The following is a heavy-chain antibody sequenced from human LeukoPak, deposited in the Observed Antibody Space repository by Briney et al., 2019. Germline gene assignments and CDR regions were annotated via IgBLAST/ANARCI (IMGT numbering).Heavy chain of an antibody. CDR2: VNWNGGST. CDR1: GFTFDNYG. CDR3: ARGLSGYASSLGY. D-gene: IGHD6-6*01. Sequence: GGSLRLSCAASGFTFDNYGMTWVRQVPGKGLEWVSGVNWNGGSTGYADSVKGRFTISRDNAKNTLYLRMNSLRAEDTAVYYCARGLSGYASSLGYWGQGTLVTVSA. J-gene: IGHJ4*02. V-gene: IGHV3-20*04.